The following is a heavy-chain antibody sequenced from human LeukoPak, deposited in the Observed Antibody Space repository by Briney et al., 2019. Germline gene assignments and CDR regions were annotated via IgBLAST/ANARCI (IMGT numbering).Heavy chain of an antibody. J-gene: IGHJ5*02. V-gene: IGHV5-51*01. CDR1: GYSFTDYW. D-gene: IGHD3-3*01. CDR3: ARGQKLRFLEWFSH. Sequence: GESLKISCKGSGYSFTDYWIGWVRQMPGKGLEWMGIIYPADSDTRYSPSFQGQVTISAGKSIDAAYLQWSSLKASDTAMYYCARGQKLRFLEWFSHWGQGTLVTVSS. CDR2: IYPADSDT.